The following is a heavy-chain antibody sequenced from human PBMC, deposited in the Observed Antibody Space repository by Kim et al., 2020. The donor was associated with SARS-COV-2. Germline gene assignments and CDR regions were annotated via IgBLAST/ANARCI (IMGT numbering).Heavy chain of an antibody. V-gene: IGHV3-23*01. D-gene: IGHD3-3*01. CDR3: ANLYDLAG. J-gene: IGHJ4*02. Sequence: SGGSNNHPDPAKGRFTISRDNSKNTLYLQMNSLRAEDTAVYYCANLYDLAGWGQGTLVTVSS. CDR2: SGGSN.